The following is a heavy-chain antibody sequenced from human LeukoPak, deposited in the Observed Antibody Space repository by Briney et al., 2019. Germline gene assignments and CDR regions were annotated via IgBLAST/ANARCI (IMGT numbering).Heavy chain of an antibody. Sequence: PSQTLSLTCTVSGGSISSGSYYWSWIRQPAGKGLEWIGRIYTSGSTNYNPSLKSRVTISVDTSKNEFSLKLDSVTAADTAVYYCARPAYSYPLAFGFFDYWGQGALVTVSS. V-gene: IGHV4-61*02. CDR1: GGSISSGSYY. CDR3: ARPAYSYPLAFGFFDY. J-gene: IGHJ4*02. D-gene: IGHD5-18*01. CDR2: IYTSGST.